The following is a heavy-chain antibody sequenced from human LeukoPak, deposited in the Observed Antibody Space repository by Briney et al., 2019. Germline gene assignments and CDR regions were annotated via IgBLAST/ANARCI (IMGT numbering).Heavy chain of an antibody. CDR1: GFTFSSYA. CDR2: ISYDGSNK. J-gene: IGHJ3*02. V-gene: IGHV3-30-3*01. D-gene: IGHD2-15*01. Sequence: PGGSLRLSCAASGFTFSSYAMHWVRQAPGKGLEWVAVISYDGSNKYYADSVKGRFTISRDNSKNTLYLQMNSLRAEDTAVYYCAREVAEAFDIWGQGTMVTVSS. CDR3: AREVAEAFDI.